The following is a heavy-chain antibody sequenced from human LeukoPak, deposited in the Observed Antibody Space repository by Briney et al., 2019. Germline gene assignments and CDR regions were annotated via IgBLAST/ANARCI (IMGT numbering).Heavy chain of an antibody. J-gene: IGHJ5*02. Sequence: SETLSLTCTVSGGSISSGSYYWSWIRQPAGKGLEWIGRIYTSGSTNYNPSLKSRVTMSVDTSKNQFSLKLSSVTAADTAVYYCARDPFYSGSYNWFDPWGQGTLVTVSS. CDR3: ARDPFYSGSYNWFDP. CDR1: GGSISSGSYY. CDR2: IYTSGST. D-gene: IGHD1-26*01. V-gene: IGHV4-61*02.